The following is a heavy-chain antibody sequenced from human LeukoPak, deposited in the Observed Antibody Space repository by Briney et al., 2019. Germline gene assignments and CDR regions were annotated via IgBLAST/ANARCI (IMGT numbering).Heavy chain of an antibody. CDR1: GGSISSYY. CDR3: ARAGYNWNDGYYYYYMDV. J-gene: IGHJ6*03. D-gene: IGHD1-20*01. CDR2: IYTSGST. Sequence: KPSETLSLTCTVSGGSISSYYWSWIRQPAGKGLEWIERIYTSGSTNYNPSLKSRVTMSVDTSKNQFSLKLSSVTAADTAVYYCARAGYNWNDGYYYYYMDVWGKGTTVTVSS. V-gene: IGHV4-4*07.